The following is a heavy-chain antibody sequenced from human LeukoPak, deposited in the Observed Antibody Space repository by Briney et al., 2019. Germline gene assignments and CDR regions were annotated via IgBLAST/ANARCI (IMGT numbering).Heavy chain of an antibody. D-gene: IGHD6-13*01. CDR3: ARSAAGLVWFDP. CDR2: ISSSGSTM. V-gene: IGHV3-48*02. J-gene: IGHJ5*02. Sequence: GGSLRLSCAASGFPFSSYSMNWVRQTPGKGLEWVSYISSSGSTMYYADSVKGRFTISRDNAKNSLYLQMNSLRDEDTAVYYCARSAAGLVWFDPWGQGTLVTVSS. CDR1: GFPFSSYS.